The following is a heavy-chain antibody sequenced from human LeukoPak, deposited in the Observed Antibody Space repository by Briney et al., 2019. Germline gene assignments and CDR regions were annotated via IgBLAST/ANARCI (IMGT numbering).Heavy chain of an antibody. V-gene: IGHV3-30*02. D-gene: IGHD3-10*01. J-gene: IGHJ6*03. CDR2: IPYDGSNK. CDR3: AKGVGGSANYYYMDV. CDR1: GFAFSRHG. Sequence: PGGSLRLSCAASGFAFSRHGIHWVRQAPGKGLEWVAFIPYDGSNKFYADSVKGRFTISRDNSKNTLYLQMNSLRAEGTAVYYCAKGVGGSANYYYMDVWGKGTTVTVSS.